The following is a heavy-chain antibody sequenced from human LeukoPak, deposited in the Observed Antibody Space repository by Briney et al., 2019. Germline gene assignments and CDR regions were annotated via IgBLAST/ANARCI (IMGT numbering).Heavy chain of an antibody. CDR1: GGSISSYS. CDR3: ARDNLVRYCSGGSCGGYYYYGIDV. D-gene: IGHD2-15*01. CDR2: IYFSGST. V-gene: IGHV4-59*01. J-gene: IGHJ6*02. Sequence: SETLCLTCTVSGGSISSYSWSWIRQPPGKGLEWIGYIYFSGSTNYNPSPKSRVTISVDTSTNQFSLKLSSVTAADTAVYYRARDNLVRYCSGGSCGGYYYYGIDVWGQGTTVTVSS.